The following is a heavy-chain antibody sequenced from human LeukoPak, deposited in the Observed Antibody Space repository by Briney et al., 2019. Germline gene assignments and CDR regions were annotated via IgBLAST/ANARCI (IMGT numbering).Heavy chain of an antibody. CDR3: ARSGGPGTVDY. D-gene: IGHD6-13*01. V-gene: IGHV3-7*05. CDR2: INQDGSEK. CDR1: GFTFSIYW. Sequence: PGGSLRLSCAASGFTFSIYWMSWVRQAPGKGLEWVANINQDGSEKYYVDSVKGRFTMSRDNGKDSLHLQMNSLRADDTAVYYYARSGGPGTVDYWGQGTLVTVSS. J-gene: IGHJ4*02.